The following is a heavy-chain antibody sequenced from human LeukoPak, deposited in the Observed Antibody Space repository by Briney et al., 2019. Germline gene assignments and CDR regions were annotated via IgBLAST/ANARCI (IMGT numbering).Heavy chain of an antibody. CDR2: INPSGGST. D-gene: IGHD4-17*01. V-gene: IGHV1-46*01. CDR1: GYTFTSYY. CDR3: ARDDYGDRSWFDP. Sequence: ASVKVSCKASGYTFTSYYMHWVRQAPGQGLEWMGIINPSGGSTSYAQKFQGRVTMTRDMSTSTVYMELRSLRSDDTAVYYCARDDYGDRSWFDPWGQGTLVTVSS. J-gene: IGHJ5*02.